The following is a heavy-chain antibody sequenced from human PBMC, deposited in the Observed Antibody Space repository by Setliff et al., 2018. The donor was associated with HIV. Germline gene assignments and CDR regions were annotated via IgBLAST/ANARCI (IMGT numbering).Heavy chain of an antibody. D-gene: IGHD3-3*01. CDR1: GFTFSSYD. Sequence: PGGSLRLSCAASGFTFSSYDMHWVRKATGKGLEWVSAIGTAGDTYYPGSVKGRFTISRENAKNSLFLEMNNLRVEDTAFYYCASFFGDSGYWGHGTQVTVSS. CDR3: ASFFGDSGY. V-gene: IGHV3-13*01. J-gene: IGHJ4*01. CDR2: IGTAGDT.